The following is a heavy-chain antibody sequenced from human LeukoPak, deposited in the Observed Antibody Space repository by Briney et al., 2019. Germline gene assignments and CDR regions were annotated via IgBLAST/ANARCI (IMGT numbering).Heavy chain of an antibody. CDR2: ISAYNGNT. V-gene: IGHV1-18*01. D-gene: IGHD6-19*01. Sequence: ASVKVSCKASGYTFTSYGISWVRQAPGQGLEWMGWISAYNGNTIYAQKLQGRVTMTTDTSTSTAYMELRSLRSDDTAVYYCPTRAVAGSAEARDLVDYWGQGTLVTVSS. CDR1: GYTFTSYG. J-gene: IGHJ4*02. CDR3: PTRAVAGSAEARDLVDY.